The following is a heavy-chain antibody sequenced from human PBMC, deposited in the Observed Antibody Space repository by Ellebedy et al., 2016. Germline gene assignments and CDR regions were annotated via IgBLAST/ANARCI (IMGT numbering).Heavy chain of an antibody. CDR1: GFTFSSYG. CDR3: ARDQHFAFDL. CDR2: ISRDGGAT. V-gene: IGHV3-48*02. Sequence: GGSLRLSCAASGFTFSSYGMHWVRQAPGKGLEWLSYISRDGGATYYADSVKGRFTISRDNAKNSLSLLMNSLRDDDTAVYSCARDQHFAFDLWGRGTLVTVSS. D-gene: IGHD2/OR15-2a*01. J-gene: IGHJ2*01.